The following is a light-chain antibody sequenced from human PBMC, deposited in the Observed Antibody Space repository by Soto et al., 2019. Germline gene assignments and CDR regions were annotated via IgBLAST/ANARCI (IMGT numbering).Light chain of an antibody. CDR1: SPDVGGYKY. J-gene: IGLJ1*01. V-gene: IGLV2-14*01. CDR2: EVN. CDR3: SSFSSSSTPYV. Sequence: QSALTQPASVSGSPGQSITISCTGTSPDVGGYKYVSWYQQHPGKAPKLMIFEVNGRPSGVSDRFSGSKSGNTASLTISGLQPEDAADYYCSSFSSSSTPYVFGTGPKLTVL.